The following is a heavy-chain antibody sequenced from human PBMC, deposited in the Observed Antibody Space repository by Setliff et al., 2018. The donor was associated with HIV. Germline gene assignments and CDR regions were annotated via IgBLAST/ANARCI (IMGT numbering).Heavy chain of an antibody. Sequence: PGGSLRLSCAASGFTLSNYAMSWVRQAPGKGLEWVSGISGSGGYSYYADSVKGRFTISRDNSKNTVHLQMNSLRAEDTAVYYCATALYCSSTSCYIAFDIWGQGTMVTVSS. D-gene: IGHD2-2*01. V-gene: IGHV3-23*01. CDR3: ATALYCSSTSCYIAFDI. J-gene: IGHJ3*02. CDR2: ISGSGGYS. CDR1: GFTLSNYA.